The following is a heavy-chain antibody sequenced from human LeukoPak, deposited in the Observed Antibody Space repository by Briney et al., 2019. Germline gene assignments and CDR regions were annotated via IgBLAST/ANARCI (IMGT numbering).Heavy chain of an antibody. Sequence: PSETLSLTCTVSGDSITNSYWSWIRQSPGKGLEWVGYMYNSGSTIYNPSLKSRVTISTDTSKNQFSLRLNSVTAADTAVYYCGRAEKAVTGILDSWGQGTLVTVSS. CDR3: GRAEKAVTGILDS. V-gene: IGHV4-59*01. J-gene: IGHJ4*02. D-gene: IGHD6-19*01. CDR2: MYNSGST. CDR1: GDSITNSY.